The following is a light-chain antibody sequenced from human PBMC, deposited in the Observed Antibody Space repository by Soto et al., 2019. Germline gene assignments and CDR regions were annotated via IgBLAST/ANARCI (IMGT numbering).Light chain of an antibody. Sequence: DIQMTQSPSTLSGSVGDRVTITCRASQTISSWLAWYQQKPGKAPKLLIYSASTLQSGVPSRFSGSGSETEFSLTIRALQPEDFATYYCQQLSRYPLTFGGGTKVDI. CDR1: QTISSW. CDR3: QQLSRYPLT. J-gene: IGKJ4*01. CDR2: SAS. V-gene: IGKV1-9*01.